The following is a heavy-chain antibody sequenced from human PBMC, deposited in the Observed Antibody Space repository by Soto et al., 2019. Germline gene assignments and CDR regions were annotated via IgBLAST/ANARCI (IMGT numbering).Heavy chain of an antibody. CDR2: TSHDGRDN. V-gene: IGHV3-33*01. Sequence: QVQLVESGGGMVQTGRSLRLSCAASGFIFSNNGFHWVRQAPGTGLEWVSLTSHDGRDNHYADSVKGRFTISRDNAKNTVFLQMNSLRVEDTAVYFCARWGGSMSSGYYIDYWGQGTLVTVSS. CDR1: GFIFSNNG. J-gene: IGHJ4*02. CDR3: ARWGGSMSSGYYIDY. D-gene: IGHD3-10*01.